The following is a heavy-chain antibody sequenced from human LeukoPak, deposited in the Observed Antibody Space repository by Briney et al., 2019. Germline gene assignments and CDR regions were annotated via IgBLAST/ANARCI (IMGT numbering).Heavy chain of an antibody. CDR2: ISSSSSTI. Sequence: GGSLRLSCAASGFTFSSYSMNWVRQAPGKGLEWVSYISSSSSTIYYADSVKGRFTISRDNAKNSLYLQMNSLRAEDTAVYYCARDSGTLAYCGGDCPDAFDIWGQGTMVTVSS. D-gene: IGHD2-21*02. V-gene: IGHV3-48*04. CDR1: GFTFSSYS. CDR3: ARDSGTLAYCGGDCPDAFDI. J-gene: IGHJ3*02.